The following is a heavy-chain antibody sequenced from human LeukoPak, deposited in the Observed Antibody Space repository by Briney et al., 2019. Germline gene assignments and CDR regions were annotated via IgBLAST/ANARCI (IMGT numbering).Heavy chain of an antibody. J-gene: IGHJ4*02. Sequence: GGSLRLSCAASGFAFSDYYMSWIRQAPGKGLEWVSYISSSDSTIYYADSVKGRFTISRDNARNSLYLQMNSLRAEDTAVYYCARGLSSSLDFFDFWGQGTLVTVS. D-gene: IGHD6-13*01. CDR3: ARGLSSSLDFFDF. CDR2: ISSSDSTI. CDR1: GFAFSDYY. V-gene: IGHV3-11*04.